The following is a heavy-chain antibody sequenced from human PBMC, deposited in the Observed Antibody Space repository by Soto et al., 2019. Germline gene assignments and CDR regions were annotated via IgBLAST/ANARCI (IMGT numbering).Heavy chain of an antibody. D-gene: IGHD6-25*01. CDR2: IIPIFPTP. CDR1: GGTFGNSA. CDR3: TRDKDRLQIGGNYYYAMDV. V-gene: IGHV1-69*12. Sequence: QVQLVQSGAEVKKPGSSVTVSCKASGGTFGNSAISWVRQAPGQGLEWMGGIIPIFPTPAYAQKFQGRITISDHESTSTASMELTSLRPEATAVYYCTRDKDRLQIGGNYYYAMDVRGPGTTVTVSS. J-gene: IGHJ6*02.